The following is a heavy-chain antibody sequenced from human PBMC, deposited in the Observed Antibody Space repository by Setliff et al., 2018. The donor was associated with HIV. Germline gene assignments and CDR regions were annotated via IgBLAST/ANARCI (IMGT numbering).Heavy chain of an antibody. CDR2: ISHSGST. V-gene: IGHV4-34*01. CDR1: GGSFSGYY. CDR3: ASLAAVAGRQGELYNWFDP. D-gene: IGHD6-19*01. J-gene: IGHJ5*02. Sequence: SETLSLTCAVYGGSFSGYYWSWIRQPPGKGLEWIGEISHSGSTNYNPSLKSRVTISVDTSKNQFSLKLSSVTAADTAVYYCASLAAVAGRQGELYNWFDPWGQGTLVTVSS.